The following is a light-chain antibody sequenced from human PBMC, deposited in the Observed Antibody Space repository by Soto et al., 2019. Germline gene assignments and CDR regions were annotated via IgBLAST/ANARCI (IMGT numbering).Light chain of an antibody. CDR1: SSDVGGYNY. CDR3: SSSAGSNNLGV. J-gene: IGLJ3*02. V-gene: IGLV2-8*01. CDR2: DVS. Sequence: QSVLTQPPSASGSPGQSVTISCTGTSSDVGGYNYVSWYQQHPGKAPKLMIYDVSKRPSGVPDRFSGSKSGNTASLTVSGLQAEDEADYYCSSSAGSNNLGVFGGGTKVTVL.